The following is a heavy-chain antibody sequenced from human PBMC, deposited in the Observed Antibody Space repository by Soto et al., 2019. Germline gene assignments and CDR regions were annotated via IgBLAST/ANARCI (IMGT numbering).Heavy chain of an antibody. D-gene: IGHD3-22*01. J-gene: IGHJ5*02. CDR1: GGSISSSSYY. V-gene: IGHV4-39*01. CDR3: ARHPMITMIVGLEEGWFDP. CDR2: IYYSGST. Sequence: SETLSLTCTVSGGSISSSSYYWGWIRQPPGKGLEWIGSIYYSGSTYYNPSLKSRVTISVDTSKNQFSLKLSSVTAADTAVYYCARHPMITMIVGLEEGWFDPWGQGTLVTVSS.